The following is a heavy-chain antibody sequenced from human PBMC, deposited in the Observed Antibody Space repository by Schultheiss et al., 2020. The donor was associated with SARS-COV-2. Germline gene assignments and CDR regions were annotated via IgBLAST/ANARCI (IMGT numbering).Heavy chain of an antibody. CDR3: ARDGYSYGTFGY. V-gene: IGHV4-61*01. CDR2: IYHNGAT. J-gene: IGHJ4*02. D-gene: IGHD5-18*01. CDR1: GGSVINGYFY. Sequence: SETLSLTCTVSGGSVINGYFYWSWIRQPPGKGLEWIGDIYHNGATYNNPSLKSRVTVSVDTSKNQFSLKLRSVTPADTAVYFCARDGYSYGTFGYWGQGTLVTVSS.